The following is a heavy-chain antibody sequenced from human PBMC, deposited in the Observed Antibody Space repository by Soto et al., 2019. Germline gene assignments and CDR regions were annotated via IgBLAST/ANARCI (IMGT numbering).Heavy chain of an antibody. CDR3: ARERQSYYDSSGYLDY. CDR1: GFTFSSYA. J-gene: IGHJ4*02. Sequence: QVRLVESGGGVVQPGRSLRLSCAASGFTFSSYAMHWVRQAPGKGLEWVAVISYDGSNKYYADSVKGRFTISRDNSKNTLYLQMNSLRAEDTAVYYCARERQSYYDSSGYLDYWGQGTLVTVSS. CDR2: ISYDGSNK. D-gene: IGHD3-22*01. V-gene: IGHV3-30-3*01.